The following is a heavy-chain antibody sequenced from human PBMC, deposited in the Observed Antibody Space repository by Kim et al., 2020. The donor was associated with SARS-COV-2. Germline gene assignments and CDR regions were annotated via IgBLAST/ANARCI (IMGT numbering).Heavy chain of an antibody. Sequence: SETLSLTCTVSEDSINGYYWSWIRQSPGKGLEWIGYIYSSGTTKYNPSLQSRVTMSADTSKNQYSLNLKSVTAADTAVYYCARDLVAYYGAGRQDYFDYWGQGILVTVSS. V-gene: IGHV4-59*01. CDR3: ARDLVAYYGAGRQDYFDY. D-gene: IGHD3-10*01. CDR2: IYSSGTT. CDR1: EDSINGYY. J-gene: IGHJ4*02.